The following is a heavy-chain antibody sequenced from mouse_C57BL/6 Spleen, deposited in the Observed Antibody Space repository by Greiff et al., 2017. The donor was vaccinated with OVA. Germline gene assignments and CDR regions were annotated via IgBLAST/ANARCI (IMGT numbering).Heavy chain of an antibody. CDR1: GYTFTDYY. CDR3: ARKFLMDY. J-gene: IGHJ4*01. V-gene: IGHV1-26*01. CDR2: INPNNGGT. Sequence: VQLQQSGPELVKPGASVKISCKASGYTFTDYYMNWVKQSHGKSLEWIGDINPNNGGTSYNQKFKGKATLTVDKSSSTAYMELRSLTSEDSAVYYCARKFLMDYWGQGTSVTVSS.